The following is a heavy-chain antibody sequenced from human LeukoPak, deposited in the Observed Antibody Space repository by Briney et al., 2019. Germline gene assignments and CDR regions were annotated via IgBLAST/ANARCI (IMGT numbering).Heavy chain of an antibody. CDR2: IYYSGST. D-gene: IGHD4-23*01. Sequence: SETLSLTCTVSGGSISSGGYYWSWIRQHPGKGLEWIGYIYYSGSTYYNPSPKSRVTISVDTSKNQFSLKLSSVTAADTAVYYCARDRYTVVSWYFDLWGRGTLVTVSS. CDR1: GGSISSGGYY. V-gene: IGHV4-31*03. J-gene: IGHJ2*01. CDR3: ARDRYTVVSWYFDL.